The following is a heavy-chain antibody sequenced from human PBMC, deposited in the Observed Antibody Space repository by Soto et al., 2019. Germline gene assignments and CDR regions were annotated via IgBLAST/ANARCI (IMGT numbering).Heavy chain of an antibody. V-gene: IGHV3-33*08. D-gene: IGHD5-12*01. Sequence: GGSLRLSCAASGFTFSSYGMHWVRQAPGKGLEWVAVIWYDGSNKYYADTVKGRFTISRDNSKNTLYLQMNSLRAEDTAVYYCARDPSNSGYDYYYYYYMDVWGKGTTVTVSS. J-gene: IGHJ6*03. CDR1: GFTFSSYG. CDR2: IWYDGSNK. CDR3: ARDPSNSGYDYYYYYYMDV.